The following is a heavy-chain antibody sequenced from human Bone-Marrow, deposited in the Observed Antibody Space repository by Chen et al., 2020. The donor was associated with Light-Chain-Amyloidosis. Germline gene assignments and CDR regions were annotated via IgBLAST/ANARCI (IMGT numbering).Heavy chain of an antibody. Sequence: EVQLLESGGGLVQPGGSLKLSCAASGFTFSSYAMSWVRQAPGKGLEWVSAISGGGDYTYYADSVKGRFTISRDDSRNTLILQMKSLRAEDTAVYFCAKAPTWRVLERYYGMDVWGQGTTVTVSS. D-gene: IGHD3-10*01. J-gene: IGHJ6*02. CDR1: GFTFSSYA. CDR3: AKAPTWRVLERYYGMDV. V-gene: IGHV3-23*01. CDR2: ISGGGDYT.